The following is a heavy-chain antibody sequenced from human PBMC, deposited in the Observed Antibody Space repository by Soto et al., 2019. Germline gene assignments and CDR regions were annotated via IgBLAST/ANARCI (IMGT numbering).Heavy chain of an antibody. CDR3: AREEGYGSGSYYKGDI. CDR1: GDSVSINSAA. J-gene: IGHJ3*02. CDR2: TYYRSKWYN. Sequence: PSQTLSLTCAISGDSVSINSAAWNWIRQSPSRGLEWLGRTYYRSKWYNDYAVSVKSRITINPDTSKNQFSLQLNSVTPEDTAEYYCAREEGYGSGSYYKGDIWGQGTMVTVSS. V-gene: IGHV6-1*01. D-gene: IGHD3-10*01.